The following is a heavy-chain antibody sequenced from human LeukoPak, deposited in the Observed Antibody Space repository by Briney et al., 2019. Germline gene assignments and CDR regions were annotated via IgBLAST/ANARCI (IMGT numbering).Heavy chain of an antibody. D-gene: IGHD5-18*01. J-gene: IGHJ6*03. V-gene: IGHV3-20*04. CDR2: INWNGRIT. Sequence: GESLRLSCAASGFTFDDYAMNWVRHVPGRGLEWVSGINWNGRITEYADSVKDRFTISRQNTKNSLYLYMNNLGGEDTALYFCARGSVQLRLRDTYYYMDVWGKGTTVTVSS. CDR3: ARGSVQLRLRDTYYYMDV. CDR1: GFTFDDYA.